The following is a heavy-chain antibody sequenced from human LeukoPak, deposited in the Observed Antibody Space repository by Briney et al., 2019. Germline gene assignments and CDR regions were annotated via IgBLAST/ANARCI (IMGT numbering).Heavy chain of an antibody. J-gene: IGHJ4*02. Sequence: GGSLRLSCAASGFTFNDAWMTWVRQAPGKGVEWVGRMKSKAYGGTIDYVAPVKGRFTISRDDAKNTLYLQMNSLKTEDTAVYYCAPASGINSSSRYFDYWGQRTLVTVSS. CDR3: APASGINSSSRYFDY. CDR2: MKSKAYGGTI. D-gene: IGHD2/OR15-2a*01. V-gene: IGHV3-15*01. CDR1: GFTFNDAW.